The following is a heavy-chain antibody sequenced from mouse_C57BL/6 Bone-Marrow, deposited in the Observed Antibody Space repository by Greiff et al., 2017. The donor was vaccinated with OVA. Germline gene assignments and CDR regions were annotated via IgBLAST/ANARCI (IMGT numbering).Heavy chain of an antibody. CDR3: ARCGEGVRRGDY. CDR1: GYTFTSYW. V-gene: IGHV1-64*01. CDR2: IHPNSGST. J-gene: IGHJ4*01. D-gene: IGHD2-14*01. Sequence: QVQLQQPGAELVKPGASVKLSCKASGYTFTSYWMHWVKQRPGQGLEWIGMIHPNSGSTNYNEKFKSKATLTVDTSSSTAYMQLSSLTSEDSAVYYCARCGEGVRRGDYWGQGTSVTVSS.